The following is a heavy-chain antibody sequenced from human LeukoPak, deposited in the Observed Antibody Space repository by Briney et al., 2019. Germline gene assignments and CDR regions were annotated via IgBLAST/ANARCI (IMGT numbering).Heavy chain of an antibody. CDR3: VRGAYSDPWRDWYFDF. V-gene: IGHV3-66*01. D-gene: IGHD6-13*01. CDR2: LYSGDTT. Sequence: GGSLRLSCAASGFTVNSKYMNWVRQAPGKGLEWVSILYSGDTTHYADSVKGRFTMSRDNAKNTLDLQMNSLRVEDTAVYYCVRGAYSDPWRDWYFDFWGRGTLVTVSS. J-gene: IGHJ2*01. CDR1: GFTVNSKY.